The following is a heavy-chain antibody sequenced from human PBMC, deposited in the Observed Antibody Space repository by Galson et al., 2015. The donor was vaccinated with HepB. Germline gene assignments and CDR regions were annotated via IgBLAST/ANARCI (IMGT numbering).Heavy chain of an antibody. CDR1: GYTFTSYG. J-gene: IGHJ5*02. V-gene: IGHV1-18*04. Sequence: SVKVSCKASGYTFTSYGISWVRQAPGQGLEWMGWISAYNGNTNYAQKLQGRVTMTTDTSTSTAYMELRSLRSDDTAVYYCARDAGQWLRGGWFDPWGQGTLVTVSS. D-gene: IGHD6-19*01. CDR3: ARDAGQWLRGGWFDP. CDR2: ISAYNGNT.